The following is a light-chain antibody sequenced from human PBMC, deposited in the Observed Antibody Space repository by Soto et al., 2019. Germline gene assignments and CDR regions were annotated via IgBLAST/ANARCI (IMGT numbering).Light chain of an antibody. CDR2: DAS. CDR3: QQSNNWPWT. Sequence: EVLMPKSHATLSVSPGARAPLSCRASQSVSGKLAWYQQKPGQAPRLLIYDASTRATGIPARFSGSGSGTEFTLTISSLQSEEFAVYYCQQSNNWPWTFGQGTKVDIK. J-gene: IGKJ1*01. CDR1: QSVSGK. V-gene: IGKV3-15*01.